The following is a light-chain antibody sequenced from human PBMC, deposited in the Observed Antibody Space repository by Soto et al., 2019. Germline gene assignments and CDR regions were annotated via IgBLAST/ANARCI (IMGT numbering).Light chain of an antibody. CDR1: QSVTNY. Sequence: ETVLTQSPATLSLSPGERASLSCRASQSVTNYLAWYQQKPGQAPRLLIYGASKRATGIPARFSGSGSGTDFTLTIRSLEPEDFAIYFCQQRSNWPPEISFGQGTRLEIK. J-gene: IGKJ5*01. V-gene: IGKV3-11*01. CDR2: GAS. CDR3: QQRSNWPPEIS.